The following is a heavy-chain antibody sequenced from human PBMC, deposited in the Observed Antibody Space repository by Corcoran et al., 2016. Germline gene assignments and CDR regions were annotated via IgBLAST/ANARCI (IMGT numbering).Heavy chain of an antibody. D-gene: IGHD3-10*01. CDR1: GYTFTGYY. CDR3: ARNGAGSGSYQGYFDY. Sequence: QVQLVQSGAEVKKPGASVKVSCKASGYTFTGYYMHWVRQAPGQGLEWMGWINPNSGGTNYAQKFQGRVTMTRDTSISTAYMELSRLRSDDTAVYYCARNGAGSGSYQGYFDYWGQGTLVTVSS. V-gene: IGHV1-2*02. CDR2: INPNSGGT. J-gene: IGHJ4*02.